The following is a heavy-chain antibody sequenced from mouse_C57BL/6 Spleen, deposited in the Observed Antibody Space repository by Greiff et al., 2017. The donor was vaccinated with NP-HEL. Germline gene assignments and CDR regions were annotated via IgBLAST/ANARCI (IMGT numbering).Heavy chain of an antibody. CDR1: GYTFTEYT. J-gene: IGHJ2*01. CDR2: FYPGSGSI. V-gene: IGHV1-62-2*01. D-gene: IGHD2-3*01. Sequence: VKLQESGAELVKPGASVKLSCKASGYTFTEYTIHWVKQRSGQGLEWIGWFYPGSGSIKYNEKFKDKATLTADKSSSTVYMELSRLTSEDSAVYFCARHEDTYDDYSYYFDYWGQGTTLTVSS. CDR3: ARHEDTYDDYSYYFDY.